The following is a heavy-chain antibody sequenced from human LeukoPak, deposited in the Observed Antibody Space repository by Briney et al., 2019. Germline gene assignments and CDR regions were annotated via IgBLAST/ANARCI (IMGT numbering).Heavy chain of an antibody. D-gene: IGHD2-2*01. V-gene: IGHV4-34*01. Sequence: KPSETLSLTCAVYGGSFSGYYWSWIRQPPGKGLEWIGEINHSGSTNYNPSLKSRVTISVDTSKNQFSLKLSSVTAADTAVYYYARRCSSTSCRTPTLDYWGQGTLVTVSS. J-gene: IGHJ4*02. CDR2: INHSGST. CDR1: GGSFSGYY. CDR3: ARRCSSTSCRTPTLDY.